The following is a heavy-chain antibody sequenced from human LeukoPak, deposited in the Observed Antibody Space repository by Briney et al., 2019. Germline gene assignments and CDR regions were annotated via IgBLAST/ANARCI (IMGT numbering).Heavy chain of an antibody. CDR1: GGSFSGYY. Sequence: PSETLSLTCAVYGGSFSGYYWSWIRQPPGKGLEWIGEINHSGSTNYNPSLKSRVTISVDTSKNQFSLKLSSVTAADTAVYYCARVRSSITIFGVVIDWFDPWGQGTLVTVSS. D-gene: IGHD3-3*01. V-gene: IGHV4-34*01. CDR3: ARVRSSITIFGVVIDWFDP. J-gene: IGHJ5*02. CDR2: INHSGST.